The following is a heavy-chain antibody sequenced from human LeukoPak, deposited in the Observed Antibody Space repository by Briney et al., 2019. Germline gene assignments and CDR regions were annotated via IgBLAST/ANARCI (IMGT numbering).Heavy chain of an antibody. D-gene: IGHD2-15*01. V-gene: IGHV4-59*12. CDR3: AREEDCSGGICYLGNAFDI. CDR2: IYKSGST. CDR1: GASISSYY. J-gene: IGHJ3*02. Sequence: PSETLSLTCTVSGASISSYYWNWIRQPPGKGLEWIGYIYKSGSTNYNPSLESRVTISVDTSKNQFSLKLSSVTAADTAVYYCAREEDCSGGICYLGNAFDIWGQGTMVTVSS.